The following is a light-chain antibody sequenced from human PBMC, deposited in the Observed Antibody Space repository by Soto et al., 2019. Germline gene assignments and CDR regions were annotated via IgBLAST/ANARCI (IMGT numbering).Light chain of an antibody. CDR2: DAS. Sequence: DIQMTQSPSTLSASVGDRVTITCRASQSLSRWLAWYQQKPGKAPKLLIYDASSLESGVPSRFSGSASGTEFTLSITPLQPDDFATYFFQQYDSYPWTFGQGTKVDIK. J-gene: IGKJ1*01. CDR1: QSLSRW. CDR3: QQYDSYPWT. V-gene: IGKV1-5*01.